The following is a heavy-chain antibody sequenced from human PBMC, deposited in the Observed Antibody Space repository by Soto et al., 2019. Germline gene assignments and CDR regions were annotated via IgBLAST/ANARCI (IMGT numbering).Heavy chain of an antibody. CDR1: EFTLSGYA. Sequence: EVQLVASGGGLAQPGGSLRLSCAASEFTLSGYAMDWVRQAPGKGLEYVSGISTNGVGTYYANSVQGRFTISRDNSKNTVYLQMGSLRPEDMAVYYCARRARPDFYYMDVWGKGTTVTVSS. CDR3: ARRARPDFYYMDV. D-gene: IGHD6-6*01. J-gene: IGHJ6*03. V-gene: IGHV3-64*01. CDR2: ISTNGVGT.